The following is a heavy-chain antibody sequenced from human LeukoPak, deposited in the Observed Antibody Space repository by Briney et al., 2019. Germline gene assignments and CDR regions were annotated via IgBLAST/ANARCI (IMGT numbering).Heavy chain of an antibody. D-gene: IGHD3-3*01. J-gene: IGHJ6*02. V-gene: IGHV3-30-3*01. Sequence: PGGSLRLSCAASGFTFSSYAMHWVRQAPGKGLEWVAVISYDGSNKYYADSVKGRFTISRDNSKNTLYLQMNSLRAEDTAVYYCARGAIFGVVTIYYGMDVWGQGTTVTVSS. CDR1: GFTFSSYA. CDR3: ARGAIFGVVTIYYGMDV. CDR2: ISYDGSNK.